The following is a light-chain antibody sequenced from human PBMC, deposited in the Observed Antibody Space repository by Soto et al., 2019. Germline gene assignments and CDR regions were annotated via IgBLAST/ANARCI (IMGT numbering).Light chain of an antibody. Sequence: EIGLSLSPATLSVSRGERATRACRASQSIRTYLAWYQQKPGQAPRLLIYGASTRATGIPARFSGGGSGTEFILTISSLHSEDFAVHFCQPYTALPPRTFAPGAKADIK. CDR3: QPYTALPPRT. J-gene: IGKJ1*01. CDR1: QSIRTY. V-gene: IGKV3-15*01. CDR2: GAS.